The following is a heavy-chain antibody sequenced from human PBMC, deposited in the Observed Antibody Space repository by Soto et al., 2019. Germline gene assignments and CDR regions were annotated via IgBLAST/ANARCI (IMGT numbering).Heavy chain of an antibody. V-gene: IGHV3-30*03. D-gene: IGHD3-22*01. CDR1: GFTFSSYG. CDR3: ARDPTGYYYDSSGYYRYFDY. Sequence: GGSLRLSCAASGFTFSSYGMHWVRQAPGKGLEWVAVISYDGSNKYYADSVKARFTISRDNSKNTLYLQMNSLRAEDTAVYYCARDPTGYYYDSSGYYRYFDYGGQGTLVTVSS. CDR2: ISYDGSNK. J-gene: IGHJ4*02.